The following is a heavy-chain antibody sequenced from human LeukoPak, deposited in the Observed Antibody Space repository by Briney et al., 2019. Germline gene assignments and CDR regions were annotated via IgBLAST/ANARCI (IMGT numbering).Heavy chain of an antibody. CDR3: AISIQAPAIPAFDF. Sequence: SVKVSFKTSGYTFTAYHVHWMRQAPAQALEYLGKIDLRNCVKNYAQTFQGRVAMTRDTSTNTASTELSKLSPDDTALFYCAISIQAPAIPAFDFWGQGTQVTVSS. CDR1: GYTFTAYH. D-gene: IGHD5-24*01. V-gene: IGHV1-2*02. J-gene: IGHJ4*02. CDR2: IDLRNCVK.